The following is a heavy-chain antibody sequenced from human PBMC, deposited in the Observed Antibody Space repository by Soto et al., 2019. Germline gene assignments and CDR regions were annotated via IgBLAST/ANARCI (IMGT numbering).Heavy chain of an antibody. CDR1: GFTVSNSV. CDR3: VKGGLRQRLDP. CDR2: INDNGEII. V-gene: IGHV3-23*01. Sequence: GGSLRLSCAASGFTVSNSVMTWVRQSPGKGLERVSGINDNGEIIFYADSVKGRFTISRDSANNTMYLQMNSLTVDDTAVYYCVKGGLRQRLDPWGRGTPVTVSS. J-gene: IGHJ5*02.